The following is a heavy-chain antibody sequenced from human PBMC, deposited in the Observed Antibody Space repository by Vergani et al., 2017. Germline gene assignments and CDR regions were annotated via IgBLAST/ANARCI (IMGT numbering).Heavy chain of an antibody. CDR3: ARRLRIGTVYYGMDV. Sequence: EVQLVESGGGLVQPGGSLRLSCAASGFTFSSYSMNWVRQAPGKGLEWVSYISSSSSTIYYADSVKGRFTISRDNAKNSLYLQMNSLRAEDTAVYYCARRLRIGTVYYGMDVWGQGTTVTVSS. D-gene: IGHD6-13*01. V-gene: IGHV3-48*04. CDR2: ISSSSSTI. CDR1: GFTFSSYS. J-gene: IGHJ6*02.